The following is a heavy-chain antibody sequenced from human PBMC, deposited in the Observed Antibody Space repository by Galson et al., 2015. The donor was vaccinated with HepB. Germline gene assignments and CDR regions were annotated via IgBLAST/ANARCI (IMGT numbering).Heavy chain of an antibody. V-gene: IGHV5-51*01. D-gene: IGHD1-26*01. CDR1: TYRFSSYW. CDR3: ARRGWTYYDGFDI. Sequence: QSGAEVKKPGESLKISCQGSTYRFSSYWIAWVRQMPGKGLEWMGIIYPGDSDTRYNPSFQGQVTISADKSSNIAHLEWSSLKASDTATYFCARRGWTYYDGFDIWGQGTMVIVSS. J-gene: IGHJ3*02. CDR2: IYPGDSDT.